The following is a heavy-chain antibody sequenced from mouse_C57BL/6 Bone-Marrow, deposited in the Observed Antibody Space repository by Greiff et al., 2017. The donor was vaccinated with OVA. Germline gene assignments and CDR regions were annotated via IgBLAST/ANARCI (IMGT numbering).Heavy chain of an antibody. V-gene: IGHV1-19*01. CDR2: INPYNGGT. J-gene: IGHJ1*03. CDR1: GYTFTDYY. CDR3: ARRAAALSVSDV. Sequence: EVQLQQSGPVLVKPGASVKMSCKASGYTFTDYYMNWVKQSHGKSLEWIGVINPYNGGTSYNQKFKGKATLTVDKSSSTAYMELNSLTSEDSAVYYGARRAAALSVSDVWGTGTTVTVSS. D-gene: IGHD1-2*01.